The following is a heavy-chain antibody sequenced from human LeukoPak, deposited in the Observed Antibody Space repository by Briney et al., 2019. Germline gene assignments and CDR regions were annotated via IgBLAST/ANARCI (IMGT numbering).Heavy chain of an antibody. V-gene: IGHV3-74*01. CDR3: ARGGGDHAFDI. CDR2: IDSDGSGT. CDR1: GFTFNIYW. D-gene: IGHD6-25*01. J-gene: IGHJ3*02. Sequence: GGSLRLSCAASGFTFNIYWRHWVRQAPGKGLVWVSRIDSDGSGTIYADSVKGRFTVSRDNAKNTLYLQMNSLRAEDTAVYYCARGGGDHAFDIWGQGTMVPVSS.